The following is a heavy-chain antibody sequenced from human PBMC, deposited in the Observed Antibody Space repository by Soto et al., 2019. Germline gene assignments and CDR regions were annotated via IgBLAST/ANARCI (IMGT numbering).Heavy chain of an antibody. V-gene: IGHV4-4*07. CDR3: ARDLLRAVVPAAMGWFDP. CDR2: IYTSGST. CDR1: GGSISSYY. J-gene: IGHJ5*02. Sequence: PSETLSLTCTVSGGSISSYYWSWIRQPAGKGLEWIGRIYTSGSTNYNPSLKSRVTMSVDTSKNQFSLKLSSVTAADTAVYYCARDLLRAVVPAAMGWFDPWRQGTLVTVSS. D-gene: IGHD2-2*01.